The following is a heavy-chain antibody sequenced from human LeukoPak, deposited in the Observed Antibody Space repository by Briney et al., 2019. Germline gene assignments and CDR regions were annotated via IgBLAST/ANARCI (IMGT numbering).Heavy chain of an antibody. D-gene: IGHD6-19*01. V-gene: IGHV1-8*01. CDR2: MNPNSGNT. J-gene: IGHJ4*02. CDR3: ARGRGLSGWYFN. Sequence: ASVKVSCKASGYTFTSYDINWVRQATGQGLEWMGWMNPNSGNTGYAQKFQGRVTMTRNTSISAAYMELSSLRSEDTAVYYCARGRGLSGWYFNWGQGTLVTVSS. CDR1: GYTFTSYD.